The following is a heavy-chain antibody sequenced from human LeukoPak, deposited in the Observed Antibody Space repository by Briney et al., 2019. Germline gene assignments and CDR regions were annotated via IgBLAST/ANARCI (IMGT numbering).Heavy chain of an antibody. V-gene: IGHV3-7*04. Sequence: GGSLRLSCAASGFTFSSYWMTWVRQAPGKGLEWVANIKQDGSDKYYVDSVKGRFTISRDNAKNTLYLQMNSLRDEDTAVYYCARAEEQRWGYVDYCGQGTLVTVSS. CDR1: GFTFSSYW. CDR2: IKQDGSDK. D-gene: IGHD5-24*01. J-gene: IGHJ4*02. CDR3: ARAEEQRWGYVDY.